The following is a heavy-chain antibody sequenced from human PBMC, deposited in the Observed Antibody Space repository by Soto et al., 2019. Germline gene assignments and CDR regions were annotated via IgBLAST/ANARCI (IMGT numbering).Heavy chain of an antibody. J-gene: IGHJ4*02. Sequence: PSATLCLTGSVSGCSISSGGHSWSWLRQPPGKGLEWIVFIYHSGNTYYNPSLRSRVSISVDRSKIQFSLKLNSVTAADTAVYYCARVRVGYYCDSWGQGTLVTVSS. D-gene: IGHD3-10*01. V-gene: IGHV4-30-2*01. CDR2: IYHSGNT. CDR3: ARVRVGYYCDS. CDR1: GCSISSGGHS.